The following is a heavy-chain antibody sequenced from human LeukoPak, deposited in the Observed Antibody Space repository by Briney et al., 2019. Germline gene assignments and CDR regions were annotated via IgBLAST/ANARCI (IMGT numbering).Heavy chain of an antibody. V-gene: IGHV1-69*06. Sequence: VKVSCKASGGTFSSYAISWVRQAPGQGLEWMGGIIPIFGTANYAQKFQGRVTITADKSTSTAYMELSSLRSEDTAVYYCAKDLWGQDYGDSAEYFQHWGQGTLVTVSS. CDR2: IIPIFGTA. CDR3: AKDLWGQDYGDSAEYFQH. CDR1: GGTFSSYA. J-gene: IGHJ1*01. D-gene: IGHD4-17*01.